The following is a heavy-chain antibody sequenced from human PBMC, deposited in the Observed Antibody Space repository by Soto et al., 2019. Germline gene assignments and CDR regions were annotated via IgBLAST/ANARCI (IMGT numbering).Heavy chain of an antibody. CDR2: INHSGGT. D-gene: IGHD3-9*01. V-gene: IGHV4-34*01. Sequence: LSLTCTVYGGSFSAYYWSWIRQPPGKGLQWIGEINHSGGTKYNPSLKSRLTISVDTSKSQFSLKLSSVTAADTAVYYCARGTYYDFLTGSFKPDVYYYGLDVWGQGTTVTSP. CDR3: ARGTYYDFLTGSFKPDVYYYGLDV. J-gene: IGHJ6*02. CDR1: GGSFSAYY.